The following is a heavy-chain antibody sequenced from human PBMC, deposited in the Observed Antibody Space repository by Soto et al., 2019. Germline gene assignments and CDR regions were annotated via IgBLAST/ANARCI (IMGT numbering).Heavy chain of an antibody. V-gene: IGHV3-48*02. D-gene: IGHD4-17*01. Sequence: GVLRLSCAASGFTFSDYSMNWVRQAPGKGLEWVSYITSDGGVTYYADTVKGRFSVSRDNDKKSLFLQMNSLRDEDTAVYYCARLPKGSTVTSWGQGTLVTVSS. CDR1: GFTFSDYS. CDR2: ITSDGGVT. J-gene: IGHJ4*02. CDR3: ARLPKGSTVTS.